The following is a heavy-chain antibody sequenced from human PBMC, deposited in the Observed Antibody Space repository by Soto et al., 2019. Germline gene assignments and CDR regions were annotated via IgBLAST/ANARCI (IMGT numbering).Heavy chain of an antibody. CDR3: ASQPRIVVVVAATIWFDP. Sequence: EVQLLESGGGLVQPGGSLRLSCAASGFIFSSYAMSWVRQAPGKGLEWVSAISGSGGSTYYADSVKGRFTISRDNSKNTLYLQMNSLRAEDTAVYYCASQPRIVVVVAATIWFDPWGQGTLVTVSS. V-gene: IGHV3-23*01. D-gene: IGHD2-15*01. CDR2: ISGSGGST. J-gene: IGHJ5*02. CDR1: GFIFSSYA.